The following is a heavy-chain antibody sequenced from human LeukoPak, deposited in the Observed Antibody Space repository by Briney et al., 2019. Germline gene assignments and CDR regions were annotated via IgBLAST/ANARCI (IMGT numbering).Heavy chain of an antibody. CDR2: INPNSGGT. Sequence: ASVKVSCKASGYTFTGYYIHWVRQAPGQGLEWMGWINPNSGGTNYAQKFQGRVTMTRDTSISTAYMELSRLRSDDTAVYYCARATGYCSSTSCYFYYGMDVWGQGTTVTVSS. CDR1: GYTFTGYY. V-gene: IGHV1-2*02. D-gene: IGHD2-2*01. J-gene: IGHJ6*02. CDR3: ARATGYCSSTSCYFYYGMDV.